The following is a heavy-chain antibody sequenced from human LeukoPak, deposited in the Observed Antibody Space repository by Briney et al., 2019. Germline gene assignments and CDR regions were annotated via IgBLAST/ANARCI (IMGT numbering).Heavy chain of an antibody. CDR3: TTSMVRGVMRGAFDI. CDR2: IKSKTDGGTT. CDR1: GFTFSNAW. V-gene: IGHV3-15*01. D-gene: IGHD3-10*01. J-gene: IGHJ3*02. Sequence: GGSLRLSCAASGFTFSNAWMSWVRQAPGKGLERVGRIKSKTDGGTTDYAAPVKGRFTISRDDSKNTLYLQMNSLKTEDTAVYYCTTSMVRGVMRGAFDIWGQGTMVTVSS.